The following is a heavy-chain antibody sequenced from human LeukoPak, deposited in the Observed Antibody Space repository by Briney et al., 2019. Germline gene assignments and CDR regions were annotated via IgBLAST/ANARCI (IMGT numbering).Heavy chain of an antibody. D-gene: IGHD6-13*01. CDR2: ISSSSSYI. CDR3: AREGDSSSWTYYFDY. J-gene: IGHJ4*02. Sequence: GGSLRLSCAASGFTFSSYSMNWVRQAPGKGLEWVSSISSSSSYIYYADSVKGRFTISRDNAKNSLYLQMNGLRAEDTAVYYCAREGDSSSWTYYFDYWGQGTLVTASS. CDR1: GFTFSSYS. V-gene: IGHV3-21*01.